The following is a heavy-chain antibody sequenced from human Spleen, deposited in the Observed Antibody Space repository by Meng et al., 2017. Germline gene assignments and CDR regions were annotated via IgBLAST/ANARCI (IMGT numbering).Heavy chain of an antibody. CDR2: ISYDGSNK. J-gene: IGHJ4*02. Sequence: GESLKISCAASGFTFSSYDMHWVRQAPGKGLEWVAVISYDGSNKYYADSVKGRFTISRDNSKSTLYLQMNSLRAEDTAVYYCARGMGLYYYDSNGFDYWGQGTLVTVSS. V-gene: IGHV3-30*01. CDR3: ARGMGLYYYDSNGFDY. D-gene: IGHD3-22*01. CDR1: GFTFSSYD.